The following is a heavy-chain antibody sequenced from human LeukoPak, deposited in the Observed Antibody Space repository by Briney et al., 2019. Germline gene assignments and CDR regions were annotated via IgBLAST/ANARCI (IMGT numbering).Heavy chain of an antibody. V-gene: IGHV4-34*09. CDR2: INHSGST. D-gene: IGHD3-9*01. J-gene: IGHJ4*02. CDR3: ARSAGNTIPLDY. Sequence: SETLSLTCAVYGGSFSGYYWSWIRQPPGKGLEWIGEINHSGSTNYNPSLKSRVTISVDTSKNQFSLKLSSVTAADTAVYYCARSAGNTIPLDYWGQGTLVTVSS. CDR1: GGSFSGYY.